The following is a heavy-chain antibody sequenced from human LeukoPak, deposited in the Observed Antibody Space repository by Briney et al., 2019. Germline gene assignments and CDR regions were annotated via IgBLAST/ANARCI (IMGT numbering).Heavy chain of an antibody. CDR2: INPNSGGT. CDR1: GYTFTVYY. D-gene: IGHD1-14*01. J-gene: IGHJ4*02. Sequence: RASVKVSFKASGYTFTVYYMHWVRQAPGQGREWMGWINPNSGGTNYAQKFQGRVTMTRDTSISTAYMELSRLRSDDTAVYYCARYGGTNRSFDYWGPGTLVSVSS. V-gene: IGHV1-2*02. CDR3: ARYGGTNRSFDY.